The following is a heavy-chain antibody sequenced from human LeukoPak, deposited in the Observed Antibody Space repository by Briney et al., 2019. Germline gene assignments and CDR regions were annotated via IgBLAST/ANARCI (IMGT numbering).Heavy chain of an antibody. Sequence: GASVKVSCKASGYTFTTYDINWVRQATGQGLEWMGWMNPNSGNTGYAQKFQGRVTMTRNTSISTAYMELSSLRSEDTAVYYCARGPNKSDGGNSGSACFDPWGQGTLVTVSS. J-gene: IGHJ5*02. D-gene: IGHD4-23*01. CDR1: GYTFTTYD. CDR2: MNPNSGNT. CDR3: ARGPNKSDGGNSGSACFDP. V-gene: IGHV1-8*01.